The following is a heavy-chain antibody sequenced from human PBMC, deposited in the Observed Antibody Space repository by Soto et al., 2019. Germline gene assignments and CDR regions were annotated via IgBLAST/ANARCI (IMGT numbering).Heavy chain of an antibody. D-gene: IGHD3-22*01. CDR2: ISAYNGNT. CDR1: GYTFTSYG. V-gene: IGHV1-18*04. J-gene: IGHJ4*02. Sequence: ASVKDSCKASGYTFTSYGISWVRQAPGQGLEWMGWISAYNGNTNYAQKLQGRVTMTTDTSTSTAYMELRSLRSDDTAVYYCARKDYYDRAYSFDYWGQGTLVTVSS. CDR3: ARKDYYDRAYSFDY.